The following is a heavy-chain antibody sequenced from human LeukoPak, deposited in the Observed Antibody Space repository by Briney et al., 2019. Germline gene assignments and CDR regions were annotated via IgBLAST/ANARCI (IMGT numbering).Heavy chain of an antibody. J-gene: IGHJ6*03. CDR2: ISGSGGST. D-gene: IGHD1-14*01. V-gene: IGHV3-23*01. CDR3: ARAGPLYYYYYMDV. Sequence: GGSLRLSCAASGFTFSSYGMSWVRQAPGKGLEWVSAISGSGGSTYYADSVKGRFTISRDNSKNTLYLQMNSLRAEDTAVYYCARAGPLYYYYYMDVWGKGTTVTVSS. CDR1: GFTFSSYG.